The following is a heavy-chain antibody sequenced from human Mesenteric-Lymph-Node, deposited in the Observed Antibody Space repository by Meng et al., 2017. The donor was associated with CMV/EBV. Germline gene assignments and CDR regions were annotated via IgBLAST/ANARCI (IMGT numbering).Heavy chain of an antibody. CDR1: GFTFSIYG. Sequence: GESLKISCAASGFTFSIYGMHWVRQAPGKGLEWVSFIRYDGSNKYYADSVKGRFTISRDNSKNTLYLQMNSLRAEDTAVYYCAKGTQIFGVVIPAYDWGQGTLVTVSS. CDR2: IRYDGSNK. V-gene: IGHV3-30*02. J-gene: IGHJ4*02. D-gene: IGHD3-3*01. CDR3: AKGTQIFGVVIPAYD.